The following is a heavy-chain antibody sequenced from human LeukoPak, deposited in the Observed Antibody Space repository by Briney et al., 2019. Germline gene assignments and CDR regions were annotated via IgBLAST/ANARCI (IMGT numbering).Heavy chain of an antibody. D-gene: IGHD4-11*01. J-gene: IGHJ4*02. V-gene: IGHV4-30-2*01. Sequence: SETLSLTCAVSGGSISSGGYSWSWIRQPPGKGLGWIGYIYHSGSTYYNPSLKSRVTISVDRSKNQFSLKLSSVTAADTAVYYCARGAGITTGYLDYWGQGTLVTVSS. CDR2: IYHSGST. CDR1: GGSISSGGYS. CDR3: ARGAGITTGYLDY.